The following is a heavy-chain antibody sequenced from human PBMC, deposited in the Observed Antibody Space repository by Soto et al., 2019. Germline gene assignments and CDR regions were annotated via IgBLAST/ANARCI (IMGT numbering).Heavy chain of an antibody. CDR3: ARETVTMVRGVIDY. D-gene: IGHD3-10*01. Sequence: EVQLVESGGGLIQPGGSLRLSCAASGFTVSSNYMSWVRQAPGKGLEWVSVIYNGGSTYYADSVKGRFTISRDNSKNTLYLQMNSLRAEDTAVYYCARETVTMVRGVIDYWGQGTLVTVSS. CDR2: IYNGGST. J-gene: IGHJ4*02. V-gene: IGHV3-53*01. CDR1: GFTVSSNY.